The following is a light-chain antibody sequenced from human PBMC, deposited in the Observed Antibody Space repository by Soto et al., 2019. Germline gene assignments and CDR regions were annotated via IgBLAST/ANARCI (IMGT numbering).Light chain of an antibody. CDR3: QKYGSSPPWT. J-gene: IGKJ1*01. CDR1: QSVSSY. CDR2: GAS. V-gene: IGKV3-20*01. Sequence: EIVLTQSPATLSLSPGERATLSCRASQSVSSYLAWYQQKPGQAPRLLIYGASSRANGIPDRFSGSGSGTDFTLTISRLEPEDFAVYYCQKYGSSPPWTFGQGTKVDIK.